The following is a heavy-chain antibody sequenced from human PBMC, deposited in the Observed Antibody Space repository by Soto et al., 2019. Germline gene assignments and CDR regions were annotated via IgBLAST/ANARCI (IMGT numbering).Heavy chain of an antibody. CDR2: INHSGST. CDR1: GLSFSGYC. Sequence: SETLSRTCAVYGLSFSGYCLSWIRQPPGKGLEWIVEINHSGSTNDNPSLNRRVTISVDTSKNHFSLKLSSVHGEDTAVYYCARDFYYYDSSGYQSNPSFDCWGQGSLVTVFS. D-gene: IGHD3-22*01. CDR3: ARDFYYYDSSGYQSNPSFDC. V-gene: IGHV4-34*01. J-gene: IGHJ4*02.